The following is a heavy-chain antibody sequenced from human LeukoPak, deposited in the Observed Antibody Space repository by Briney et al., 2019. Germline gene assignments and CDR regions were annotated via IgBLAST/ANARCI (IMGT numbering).Heavy chain of an antibody. D-gene: IGHD6-13*01. Sequence: ASETLSLTCTVSGGSISSYYWSWIRQPPGKGLEWLGYIYYSGSTNYNPSLKSRVTISVDTSKNQFSLKLSSVTAADTAVYCCARHGSSSWYDFDYWGQGTLVTVSS. V-gene: IGHV4-59*08. CDR2: IYYSGST. CDR3: ARHGSSSWYDFDY. J-gene: IGHJ4*02. CDR1: GGSISSYY.